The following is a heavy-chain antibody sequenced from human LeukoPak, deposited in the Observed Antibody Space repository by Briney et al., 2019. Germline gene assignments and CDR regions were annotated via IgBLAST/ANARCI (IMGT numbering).Heavy chain of an antibody. D-gene: IGHD5-24*01. CDR2: ISGSGGST. Sequence: GGSLRLSCAASGFTFSSYAMSWVRQAPGKGLEWVSAISGSGGSTFYADSVKGRFTISRDNSKNTLYLQMNSLRAEDTAVYYCAKDRRDGYTADAFDIGGQGTMVTVSS. CDR3: AKDRRDGYTADAFDI. CDR1: GFTFSSYA. J-gene: IGHJ3*02. V-gene: IGHV3-23*01.